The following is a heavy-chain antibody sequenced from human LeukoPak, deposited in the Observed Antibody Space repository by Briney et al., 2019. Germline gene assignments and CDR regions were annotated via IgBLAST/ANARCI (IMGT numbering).Heavy chain of an antibody. J-gene: IGHJ5*02. Sequence: GGSLRLSCAASGFTFSSYGMHWVRQAPGKGLEWVAVIWYDGSNKYYADAVKGRFTISRDNSKNTLYLQMNSLRAEDTAVYYCARAPGGPLRYFDWPPDPWGQGTLVTVSS. CDR2: IWYDGSNK. V-gene: IGHV3-33*01. CDR3: ARAPGGPLRYFDWPPDP. CDR1: GFTFSSYG. D-gene: IGHD3-9*01.